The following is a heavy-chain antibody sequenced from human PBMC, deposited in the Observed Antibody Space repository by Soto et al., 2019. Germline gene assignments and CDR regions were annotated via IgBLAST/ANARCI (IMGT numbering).Heavy chain of an antibody. J-gene: IGHJ4*02. V-gene: IGHV3-30*18. CDR2: ISYDGSNK. CDR3: AKDQRRYYGSGSYPSPQDY. Sequence: LRLSCAASGFTFSSYGMHLVRQAPGKGLEWVAVISYDGSNKYYADSVKGRFTISRDNSKNTLYLQMNSLRAEDTAVYYCAKDQRRYYGSGSYPSPQDYWGQGTLVTVSS. D-gene: IGHD3-10*01. CDR1: GFTFSSYG.